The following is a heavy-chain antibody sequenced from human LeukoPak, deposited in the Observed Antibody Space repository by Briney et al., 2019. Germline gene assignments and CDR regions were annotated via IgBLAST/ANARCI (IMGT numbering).Heavy chain of an antibody. CDR3: ASTGSPTGNWFDP. CDR1: GFTFSSYG. CDR2: ISYDGSNK. V-gene: IGHV3-30*03. Sequence: PGRSLRLSCAASGFTFSSYGMHWVRQAPGKGLEWVAVISYDGSNKYYADSVKGRFTISRDNSKNTLYLQMNSLRAEDTAVYYCASTGSPTGNWFDPWGQGTPVTVSS. D-gene: IGHD1-14*01. J-gene: IGHJ5*02.